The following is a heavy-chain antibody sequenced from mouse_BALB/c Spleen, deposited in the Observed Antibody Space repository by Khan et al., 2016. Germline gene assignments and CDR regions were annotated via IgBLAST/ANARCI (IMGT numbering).Heavy chain of an antibody. CDR3: ARGYYGTYHFDY. Sequence: VQLQQSGAELVKPGASVKLSCTASGFNFTDTYMHWVKQRPEQGLEWIGRIDPANGNTKYDPKFQGKATLTVDTSSNTAFLQLSSLTSEDTAYYCCARGYYGTYHFDYWGQGTTLTVSS. J-gene: IGHJ2*01. V-gene: IGHV14-3*02. CDR2: IDPANGNT. CDR1: GFNFTDTY. D-gene: IGHD1-1*01.